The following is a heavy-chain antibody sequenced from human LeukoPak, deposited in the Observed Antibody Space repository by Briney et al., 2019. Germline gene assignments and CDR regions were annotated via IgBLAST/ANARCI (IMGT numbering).Heavy chain of an antibody. CDR2: RYYRSQWLN. J-gene: IGHJ4*02. Sequence: SQTLSLTCAISGDSVSSNSAAWTWIRQSPSRGLEWLGRRYYRSQWLNVFGGSVKNRVTINPDTPKNHLSLQLNSATPADTAVYYCARGVSTAADTAPFDYWGQGTQVTVSS. CDR3: ARGVSTAADTAPFDY. V-gene: IGHV6-1*01. CDR1: GDSVSSNSAA. D-gene: IGHD2-2*01.